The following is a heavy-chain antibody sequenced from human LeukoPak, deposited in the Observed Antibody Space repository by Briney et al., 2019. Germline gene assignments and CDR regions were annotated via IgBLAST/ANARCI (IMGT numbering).Heavy chain of an antibody. CDR2: INHSGST. Sequence: SETLSLTCAVYGGSFSGYYWSWIRQPPGKGLEWIGEINHSGSTNYNPSLKSRVTISVDTSKNQFSLKVSSVTAADTPVYYCGSASYSSGWYSYWGQGTLVTVSS. CDR1: GGSFSGYY. CDR3: GSASYSSGWYSY. V-gene: IGHV4-34*01. J-gene: IGHJ4*02. D-gene: IGHD6-19*01.